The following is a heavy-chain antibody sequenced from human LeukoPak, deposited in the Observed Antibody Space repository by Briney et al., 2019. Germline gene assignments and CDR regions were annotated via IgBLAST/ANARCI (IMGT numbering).Heavy chain of an antibody. V-gene: IGHV5-51*01. CDR3: ARSYYDFWSGSPFDY. J-gene: IGHJ4*02. CDR2: IYPGDSDT. CDR1: GYSFTSYW. Sequence: GESLQISCKGSGYSFTSYWIGWVRQMPGKGLEWMGIIYPGDSDTRYSPSFQGQVTISADKSISTAYLQWSSLKASDTAMYYCARSYYDFWSGSPFDYWGQGTLVTVSS. D-gene: IGHD3-3*01.